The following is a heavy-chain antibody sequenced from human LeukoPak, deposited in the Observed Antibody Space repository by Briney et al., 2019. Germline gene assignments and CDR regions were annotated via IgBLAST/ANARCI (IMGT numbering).Heavy chain of an antibody. CDR1: GGSISSYY. J-gene: IGHJ3*02. V-gene: IGHV4-59*08. CDR3: ASNGDTAPMGGDAFDI. Sequence: SETLSLTCTVSGGSISSYYWSWIRQPPGKGLEWIGYIYYSGSTNYNPSLKTRVTISVDTSKNLFSLKLSSVTAADTAVYYCASNGDTAPMGGDAFDIWGQGTMVTVSS. D-gene: IGHD5-18*01. CDR2: IYYSGST.